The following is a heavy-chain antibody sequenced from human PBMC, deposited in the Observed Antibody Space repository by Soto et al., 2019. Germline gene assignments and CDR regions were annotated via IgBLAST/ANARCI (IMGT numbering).Heavy chain of an antibody. CDR3: AKDGRRLAVAGSGVDY. V-gene: IGHV3-23*01. CDR2: VGGSGGHS. CDR1: RFSFDNYD. D-gene: IGHD6-19*01. J-gene: IGHJ4*02. Sequence: PGGSMRLSCTACRFSFDNYDMAWARQAPGKGMESVPSVGGSGGHSPYAGSVEGRVTSSSDNAKNTLSLQRSGLTVEDTAVYFCAKDGRRLAVAGSGVDYWGQGTLVTVSS.